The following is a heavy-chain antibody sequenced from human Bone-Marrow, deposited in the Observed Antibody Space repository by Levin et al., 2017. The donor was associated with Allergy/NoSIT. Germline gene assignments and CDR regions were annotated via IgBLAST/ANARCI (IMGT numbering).Heavy chain of an antibody. J-gene: IGHJ3*01. CDR1: GFTFTHAW. Sequence: PGGSLRLSCAASGFTFTHAWMNWVRQAPGQGPEWVGRVRSKADGGTTDYAAPVEGRFSISRDDSKSTLYLQMNSLRTEDTALYYCTTAVNYNSGWLVKDAFDVWGLGTMVTVSS. CDR2: VRSKADGGTT. D-gene: IGHD6-19*01. V-gene: IGHV3-15*01. CDR3: TTAVNYNSGWLVKDAFDV.